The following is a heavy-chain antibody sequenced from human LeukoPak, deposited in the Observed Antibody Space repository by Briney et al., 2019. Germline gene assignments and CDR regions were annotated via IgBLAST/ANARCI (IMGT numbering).Heavy chain of an antibody. J-gene: IGHJ4*02. CDR2: VSYDGSHK. CDR1: GFTFSTYG. D-gene: IGHD5-24*01. Sequence: GGSLRLSCAASGFTFSTYGVYWVRQAPGKGLEWVAVVSYDGSHKYYADSVKGRFTISRDNSMNTLYLQMNSLRPEDTAVYYCAKGMATTTWLLEYWGQGTLVTVSS. V-gene: IGHV3-30*18. CDR3: AKGMATTTWLLEY.